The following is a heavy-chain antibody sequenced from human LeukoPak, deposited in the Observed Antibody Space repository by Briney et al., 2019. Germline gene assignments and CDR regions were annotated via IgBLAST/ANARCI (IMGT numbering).Heavy chain of an antibody. CDR2: ISGSGGST. D-gene: IGHD5-18*01. CDR3: ARVSAEGNTAMVNGGFDY. J-gene: IGHJ4*02. V-gene: IGHV3-23*01. CDR1: GFTFSSYA. Sequence: GGSLRLSCAASGFTFSSYAMSWVRQAPGKGLEWVSAISGSGGSTYYADSVKGRFTISRDNSKNTLYLQMNSLRAEDTAVYYCARVSAEGNTAMVNGGFDYWGQGTLVTVSS.